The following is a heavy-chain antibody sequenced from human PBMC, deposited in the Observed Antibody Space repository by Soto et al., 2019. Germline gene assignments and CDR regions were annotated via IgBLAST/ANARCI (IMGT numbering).Heavy chain of an antibody. CDR2: ISYDGSNK. J-gene: IGHJ4*02. D-gene: IGHD3-16*01. CDR1: GFTFSSYG. V-gene: IGHV3-30*03. CDR3: ATPPGGRWGIYYFDY. Sequence: GGSLRLSCAASGFTFSSYGMHWVRQAPGKGLEWVAVISYDGSNKYYADSVKGRFTISRDNSKNTLYLQMNSLRAEDTAVYYCATPPGGRWGIYYFDYWGQGTLVTVSS.